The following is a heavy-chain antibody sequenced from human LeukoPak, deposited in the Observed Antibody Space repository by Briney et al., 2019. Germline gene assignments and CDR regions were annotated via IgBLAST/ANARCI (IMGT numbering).Heavy chain of an antibody. CDR2: ISGSGGST. CDR1: GFTFSSYA. CDR3: ATEKGDSPDY. Sequence: GGSLRLSCAASGFTFSSYAMSWVRQAPGKGLEWVSGISGSGGSTYYADSVKGRFTISRDNSKNTLYLQMNNLRAEDTAVYYCATEKGDSPDYWGQGTLVTVSS. D-gene: IGHD2-21*01. J-gene: IGHJ4*02. V-gene: IGHV3-23*01.